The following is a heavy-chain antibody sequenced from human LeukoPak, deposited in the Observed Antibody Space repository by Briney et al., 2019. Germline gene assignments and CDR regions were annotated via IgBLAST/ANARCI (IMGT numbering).Heavy chain of an antibody. CDR2: IYPSGST. CDR1: GGSISSYY. J-gene: IGHJ3*02. Sequence: WETLSLTCTVSGGSISSYYWSWIRQPAGKGLEWIGRIYPSGSTNYNPSLKSRVTISVDKSKNQFSLKLSSVTAADTAVYYCAKVAVSSWLVREGAFDIWGQGTMVTVSS. CDR3: AKVAVSSWLVREGAFDI. V-gene: IGHV4-4*07. D-gene: IGHD3-10*01.